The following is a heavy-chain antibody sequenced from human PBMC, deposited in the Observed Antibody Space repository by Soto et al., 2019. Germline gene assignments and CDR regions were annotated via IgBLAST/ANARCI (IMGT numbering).Heavy chain of an antibody. J-gene: IGHJ1*01. CDR2: IYHSGST. D-gene: IGHD2-2*01. Sequence: SETLSLTCGVSGGSISSSNWWSWVRQPPGKGLEWIGEIYHSGSTNYNPSLKSRVTISIDTSKNEFSLNTRTLTAADTAVYYCARGGNSKYPQDWGQGTPVTVSS. V-gene: IGHV4-4*02. CDR3: ARGGNSKYPQD. CDR1: GGSISSSNW.